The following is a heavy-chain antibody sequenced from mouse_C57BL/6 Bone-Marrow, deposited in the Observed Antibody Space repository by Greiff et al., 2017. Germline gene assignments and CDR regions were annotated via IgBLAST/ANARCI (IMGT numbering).Heavy chain of an antibody. CDR3: AREGARFAY. CDR1: GYTFTSYG. CDR2: IYPRSGNT. Sequence: QVQLKESGAELARPGASVKLSCKASGYTFTSYGISWVKQRTGQGLEWIGEIYPRSGNTYYNEKFKGKATLTADKSSSTAYMELRSLTSEDSAVYFCAREGARFAYWGQGTLVTVSA. V-gene: IGHV1-81*01. J-gene: IGHJ3*01.